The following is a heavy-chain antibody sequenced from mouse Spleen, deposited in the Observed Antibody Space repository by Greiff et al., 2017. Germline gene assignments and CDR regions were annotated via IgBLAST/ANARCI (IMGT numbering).Heavy chain of an antibody. V-gene: IGHV14-3*01. Sequence: VHVKQSVAELVRPGASVKLSCTASGFNIKNTYMHGVKQRPEQGLEWIGRIDPANGNTKYAPKFQGKATITADTSSNTAYLQLSSLTSEDTAIYYCARDYYGYYFDYWGQGTTLTVSS. D-gene: IGHD1-2*01. CDR2: IDPANGNT. CDR3: ARDYYGYYFDY. J-gene: IGHJ2*01. CDR1: GFNIKNTY.